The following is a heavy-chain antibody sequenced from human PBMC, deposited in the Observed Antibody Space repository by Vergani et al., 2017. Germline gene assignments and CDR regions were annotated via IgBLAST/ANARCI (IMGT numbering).Heavy chain of an antibody. J-gene: IGHJ5*02. D-gene: IGHD3-16*02. CDR2: ISWNSGSI. Sequence: EVQLVESGGGLVQPGRSLRLSCAASGFTFDDYAMHWVRQAPGKGLEWVSGISWNSGSIGYADSVKGRFTISRDNAKNSLYLQMNSLRAEDTALYYCARNYDYVWGSYPVNWFDPWGQGTLVTVSS. CDR1: GFTFDDYA. CDR3: ARNYDYVWGSYPVNWFDP. V-gene: IGHV3-9*01.